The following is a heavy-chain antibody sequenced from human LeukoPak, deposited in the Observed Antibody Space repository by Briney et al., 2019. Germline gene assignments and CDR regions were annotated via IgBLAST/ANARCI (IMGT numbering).Heavy chain of an antibody. J-gene: IGHJ4*02. Sequence: ASVKVSSTTPGYTFSGYYMYWVRHAPGQGLEWMGWINPNSGGTNYAQKFQGRVTMTRDTSISTAYMELSRLRSDDTAVYYSARDRVTGGWGSSNYWGQGTLVTVSS. CDR1: GYTFSGYY. V-gene: IGHV1-2*02. CDR3: ARDRVTGGWGSSNY. D-gene: IGHD2-21*02. CDR2: INPNSGGT.